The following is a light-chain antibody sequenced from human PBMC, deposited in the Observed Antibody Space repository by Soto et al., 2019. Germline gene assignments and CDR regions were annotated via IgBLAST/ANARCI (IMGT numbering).Light chain of an antibody. CDR2: DVT. V-gene: IGLV2-14*01. CDR1: SSDVGGYNY. Sequence: QSALAQPASVSGSPGQSITISCTGTSSDVGGYNYVSWYQQHPGKAPKLMIYDVTDRPSGVSNCFSGSKSGSTAFLTISGLQAEDEADYYCSSYTSSSTYVFGTGTKLTVL. J-gene: IGLJ1*01. CDR3: SSYTSSSTYV.